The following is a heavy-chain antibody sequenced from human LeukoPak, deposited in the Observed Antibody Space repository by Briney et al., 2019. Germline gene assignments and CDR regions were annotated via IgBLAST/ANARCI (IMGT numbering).Heavy chain of an antibody. CDR3: ARDPDSVSGYDSIPRVAEFDY. J-gene: IGHJ4*02. V-gene: IGHV3-21*01. CDR2: ISSSSSYI. CDR1: GFTFSSYS. Sequence: PGGSLRLSCAASGFTFSSYSMNWVRQAPGKGLEWVSSISSSSSYIYYADSVKGRFTISRDNAKNSLYLQMNSLRAEDTAVYYCARDPDSVSGYDSIPRVAEFDYWGQGTLVTVSS. D-gene: IGHD5-12*01.